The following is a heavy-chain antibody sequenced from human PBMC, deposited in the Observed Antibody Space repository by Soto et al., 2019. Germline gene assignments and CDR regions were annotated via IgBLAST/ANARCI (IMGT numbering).Heavy chain of an antibody. Sequence: QVQLVQSGAEVKKPGASVKVSCKASGYTFTSYGISWVRQAPGQGLEWMGWISAYNGNTNYAQRHQGRATMTTDTATSTDYTELRSARSDDTAVYYCARDGCYVGDYWGQGTLVTVSS. CDR1: GYTFTSYG. V-gene: IGHV1-18*01. D-gene: IGHD6-19*01. CDR3: ARDGCYVGDY. J-gene: IGHJ4*02. CDR2: ISAYNGNT.